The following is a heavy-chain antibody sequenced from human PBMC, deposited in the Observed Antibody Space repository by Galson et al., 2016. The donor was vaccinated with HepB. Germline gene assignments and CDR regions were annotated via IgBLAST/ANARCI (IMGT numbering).Heavy chain of an antibody. J-gene: IGHJ4*02. Sequence: CAISGDSVSNNNAGWYWIRQSPSRGLECLGRTFYRSNWQNDYAESVSSRITIDADTSRNQFSLHLNSVTPEDTGVYYCARSYLMGRGFGWWGQGTLVTVSS. CDR2: TFYRSNWQN. CDR1: GDSVSNNNAG. D-gene: IGHD2-8*01. V-gene: IGHV6-1*01. CDR3: ARSYLMGRGFGW.